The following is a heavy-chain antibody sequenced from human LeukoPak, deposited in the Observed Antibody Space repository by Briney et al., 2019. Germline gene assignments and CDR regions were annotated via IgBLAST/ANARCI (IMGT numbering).Heavy chain of an antibody. Sequence: GGSLRLSCAASGFVFSDESMNWVRQAPGKGLEWISYINSRSGTIYYADSVKGRFTSSRDNGKNSLYLQMNSLRDEDTTVYFCAKAGAYGAINTWGQGTLVTVSS. V-gene: IGHV3-48*02. CDR3: AKAGAYGAINT. D-gene: IGHD3-10*01. CDR2: INSRSGTI. J-gene: IGHJ5*02. CDR1: GFVFSDES.